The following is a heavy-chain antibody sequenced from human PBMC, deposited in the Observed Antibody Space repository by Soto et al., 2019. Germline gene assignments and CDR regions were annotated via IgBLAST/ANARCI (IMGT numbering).Heavy chain of an antibody. J-gene: IGHJ4*02. CDR2: ISAYNGNT. CDR1: GYTFTSYG. Sequence: ASVKVSCKASGYTFTSYGISWVRQAPGQGLEWMGWISAYNGNTNYAQKLQGRVTMTTDTSTSTAYMELRSLRSDDTAVYYCASSIGVAVTTYFDYWGQGTLVTVSS. D-gene: IGHD4-17*01. V-gene: IGHV1-18*01. CDR3: ASSIGVAVTTYFDY.